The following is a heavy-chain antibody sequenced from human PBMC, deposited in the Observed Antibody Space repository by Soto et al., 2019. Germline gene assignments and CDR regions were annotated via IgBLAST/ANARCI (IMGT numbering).Heavy chain of an antibody. CDR3: ARAEITMVRGVIAYGMDV. CDR1: GFTFSSYD. V-gene: IGHV3-13*01. Sequence: EVQLVESGGGLVQPGGFLRLSCAASGFTFSSYDMHWVRQATGKGLEWVSAIGTAGDTYYPGSVKGRFTISRENAKNSLYLQMNSLRAEDTAVYYCARAEITMVRGVIAYGMDVWGQGTTVTVSS. D-gene: IGHD3-10*01. J-gene: IGHJ6*02. CDR2: IGTAGDT.